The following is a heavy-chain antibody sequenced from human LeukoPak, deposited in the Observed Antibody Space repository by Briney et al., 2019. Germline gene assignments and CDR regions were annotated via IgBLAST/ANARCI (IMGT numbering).Heavy chain of an antibody. CDR1: GFTFSDYY. J-gene: IGHJ6*03. CDR3: ARDNYGPPPYYYYYMDV. V-gene: IGHV3-11*01. CDR2: ISSSGSTI. D-gene: IGHD5-24*01. Sequence: PGGSLRLSCAASGFTFSDYYMSWIRQAPGKGLEWVSDISSSGSTIYYADSVKGRFTISRDNAKNSLYLQMNSLRAEDTAVYYCARDNYGPPPYYYYYMDVWGKGTTVTISS.